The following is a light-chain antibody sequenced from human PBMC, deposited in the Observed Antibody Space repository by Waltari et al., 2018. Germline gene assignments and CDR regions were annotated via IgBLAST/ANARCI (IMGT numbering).Light chain of an antibody. CDR3: QKYGTLPAT. CDR1: QSVSRF. Sequence: EIVLTQSPATLSLPTGERATLSCRASQSVSRFLAWYQQKPGQAPRLLIYEASSRATDIPDRVSGSGSGTDFSLTISRLEPEDFAVYYCQKYGTLPATFGQGTKVEIK. J-gene: IGKJ1*01. V-gene: IGKV3-20*01. CDR2: EAS.